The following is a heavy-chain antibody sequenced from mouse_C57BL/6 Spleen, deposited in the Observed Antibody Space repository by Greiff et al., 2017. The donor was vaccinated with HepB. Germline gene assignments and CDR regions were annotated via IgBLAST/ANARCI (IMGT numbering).Heavy chain of an antibody. CDR2: ISYDGSN. Sequence: VQLKESGPGLVKPSQSLSLTCSVTGYSITSGYYWNWIRQFPGNKLEWMGYISYDGSNNYNPSLKNRISITRDTSKNQFFLKLNSVTTEDTATYYCARGPWEWYFDVWGTGTTVTVSS. V-gene: IGHV3-6*01. J-gene: IGHJ1*03. CDR3: ARGPWEWYFDV. D-gene: IGHD4-1*01. CDR1: GYSITSGYY.